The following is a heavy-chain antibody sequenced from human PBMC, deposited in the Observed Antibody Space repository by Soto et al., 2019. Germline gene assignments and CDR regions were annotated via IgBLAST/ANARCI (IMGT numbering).Heavy chain of an antibody. CDR2: IYPGDSDT. CDR3: ARFDYYDFWSGPPTAFDI. CDR1: GYSFTSYW. D-gene: IGHD3-3*01. Sequence: PGESLKISCKGSGYSFTSYWIGWVRQMPGKGLEWMGIIYPGDSDTRYSPSFQGQVTISADKSISTAYLQWSSLKASDTAMYYCARFDYYDFWSGPPTAFDIWAQGTMVTVSS. V-gene: IGHV5-51*01. J-gene: IGHJ3*02.